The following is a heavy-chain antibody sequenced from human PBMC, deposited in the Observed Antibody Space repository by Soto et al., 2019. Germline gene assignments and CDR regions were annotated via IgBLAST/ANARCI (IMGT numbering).Heavy chain of an antibody. V-gene: IGHV3-11*06. CDR3: ARDHYDILTGYYDYGMDV. J-gene: IGHJ6*02. CDR1: GFTFSDYY. CDR2: ISSSSSYT. D-gene: IGHD3-9*01. Sequence: VQLVESGGGLVKPGGSLRLSCAASGFTFSDYYMSWIRQAPGKGLEWVSYISSSSSYTNYADSVKGRFTISRDNAKNSLYLQMNSLRAEDTAVYYCARDHYDILTGYYDYGMDVWGQGTTVTVSS.